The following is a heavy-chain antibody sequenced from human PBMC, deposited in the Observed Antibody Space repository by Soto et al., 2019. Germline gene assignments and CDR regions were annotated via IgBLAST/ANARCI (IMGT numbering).Heavy chain of an antibody. V-gene: IGHV1-46*01. Sequence: ASVKVSCKASGYTFTSYSMHWVRQAPGQGLEWMGIINPSSGRTSYAQNFQGRVTMTSDTSTSIVYMEMSSLKSEDTAVYYCARDHNFGFILYAMDVWGQGATVTVSS. CDR2: INPSSGRT. CDR3: ARDHNFGFILYAMDV. D-gene: IGHD2-15*01. J-gene: IGHJ6*02. CDR1: GYTFTSYS.